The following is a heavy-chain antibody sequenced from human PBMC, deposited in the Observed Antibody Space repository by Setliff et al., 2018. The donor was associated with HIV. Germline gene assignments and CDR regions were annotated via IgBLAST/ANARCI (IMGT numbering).Heavy chain of an antibody. CDR3: ARSSYYDVNSPFDY. V-gene: IGHV1-69*10. Sequence: SVKVSCQASGGTFSSYVINWVRQAPGQGLERMGGAIPMLGIANHVHKFQGRVTITADKSTSTAYMELNSLRSEDTAVYYCARSSYYDVNSPFDYWGQGTRVTVSS. CDR2: AIPMLGIA. D-gene: IGHD3-16*01. CDR1: GGTFSSYV. J-gene: IGHJ4*02.